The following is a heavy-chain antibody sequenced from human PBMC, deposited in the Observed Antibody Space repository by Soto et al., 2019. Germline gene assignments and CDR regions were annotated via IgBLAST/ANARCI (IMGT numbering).Heavy chain of an antibody. CDR1: GFTFSSYA. CDR3: AKGYSSGWYPPYWFDP. D-gene: IGHD6-19*01. CDR2: ISGSGGST. J-gene: IGHJ5*02. V-gene: IGHV3-23*01. Sequence: GGSLRLSCAASGFTFSSYAMSWVRQAPGKGLEWVSAISGSGGSTYYADSVKGRFTISRDNSKNTLYLQMNSLRAEDTAVYYCAKGYSSGWYPPYWFDPWGQGTLVTAPQ.